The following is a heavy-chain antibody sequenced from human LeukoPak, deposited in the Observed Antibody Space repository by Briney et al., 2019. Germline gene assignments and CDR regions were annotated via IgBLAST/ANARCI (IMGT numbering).Heavy chain of an antibody. Sequence: SETLSLTCAVYGGSFSGYYWSWIRQPPGKGLEWIGEINHSGSTNYNPSLKSRVTISVDTSKNQFSLKLSSVTAADTAVYYCAREKYQLLLYYYYYMDVWGKGTTVTVSS. D-gene: IGHD2-2*01. CDR2: INHSGST. CDR1: GGSFSGYY. J-gene: IGHJ6*03. CDR3: AREKYQLLLYYYYYMDV. V-gene: IGHV4-34*01.